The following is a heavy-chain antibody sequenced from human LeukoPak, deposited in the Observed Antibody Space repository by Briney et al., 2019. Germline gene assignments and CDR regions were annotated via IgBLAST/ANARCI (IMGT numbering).Heavy chain of an antibody. D-gene: IGHD3-22*01. CDR1: GGSISSYY. CDR3: ARDSRRYYGLFDP. Sequence: SETLSLTCTVSGGSISSYYWSWIRQPPGKGLEWIGRIYSSGSTKYNPSLKSRVTMSVDTSKNQFSLKLSSVTAADTAVYYCARDSRRYYGLFDPWGQGTLVTVSS. V-gene: IGHV4-4*07. CDR2: IYSSGST. J-gene: IGHJ5*02.